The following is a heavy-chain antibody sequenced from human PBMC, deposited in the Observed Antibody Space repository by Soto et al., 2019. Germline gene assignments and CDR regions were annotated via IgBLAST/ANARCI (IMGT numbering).Heavy chain of an antibody. V-gene: IGHV3-30*18. J-gene: IGHJ4*02. CDR3: AKARGYSYGLFDY. Sequence: QVQLVESGGGVVQPGRSLRLSCAASGFTFSSYGMHWVRQAPGKGLEWVAVISYDGSNKYYADSVKGRFTISRDNSKNTLYLQMNSLRAEDTAVYYCAKARGYSYGLFDYWGQGTLVTVSS. D-gene: IGHD5-18*01. CDR2: ISYDGSNK. CDR1: GFTFSSYG.